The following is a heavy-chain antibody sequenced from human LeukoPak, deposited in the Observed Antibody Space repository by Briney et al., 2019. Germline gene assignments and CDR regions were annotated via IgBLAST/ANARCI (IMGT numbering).Heavy chain of an antibody. CDR1: GGSFSSSSYS. D-gene: IGHD1-14*01. J-gene: IGHJ3*02. Sequence: YPSETLSLTCSVSGGSFSSSSYSWGWIRQPPGKGLEWIGTIYYSGSTYYNPSLKSRVTISVDTSKNQFSLKLSSVTAADTAVYYCASMTNRKHAFDIWGQGTMVTVSS. CDR2: IYYSGST. CDR3: ASMTNRKHAFDI. V-gene: IGHV4-39*07.